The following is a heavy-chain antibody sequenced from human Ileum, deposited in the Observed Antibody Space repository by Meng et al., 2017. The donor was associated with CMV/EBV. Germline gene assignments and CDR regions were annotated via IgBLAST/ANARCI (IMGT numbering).Heavy chain of an antibody. CDR1: SASISRYI. J-gene: IGHJ4*02. Sequence: QRELQDAGLGPAEPSVTLSPTATVSSASISRYIWNWLRQPAGMELMWFGRIYTGSTTDANTSLKSVVTMSEDTSKTQFILNLSSGAAAAAAEYYCGRGKTVRGFEYWGLRTLVTVSS. V-gene: IGHV4-4*07. CDR2: IYTGSTT. CDR3: GRGKTVRGFEY. D-gene: IGHD3-10*01.